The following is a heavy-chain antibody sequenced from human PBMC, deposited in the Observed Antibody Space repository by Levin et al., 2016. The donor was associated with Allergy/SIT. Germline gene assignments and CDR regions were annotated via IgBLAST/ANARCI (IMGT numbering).Heavy chain of an antibody. CDR2: IRYDGSNK. CDR3: AKASNHYFDY. V-gene: IGHV3-33*06. J-gene: IGHJ4*02. D-gene: IGHD1-14*01. Sequence: WIRQPPGKGLEWVAVIRYDGSNKYYADSVKGRFTISRDNSKNTLYLQMNSLRAEDTAVYYCAKASNHYFDYWGQGTLVTVSS.